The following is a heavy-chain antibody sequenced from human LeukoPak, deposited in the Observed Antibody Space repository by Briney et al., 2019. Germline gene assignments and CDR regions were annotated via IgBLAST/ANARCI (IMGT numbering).Heavy chain of an antibody. CDR1: GFTFSTYA. Sequence: PGGSLRLSCAASGFTFSTYAMHWVRQAPGKGLEWVALISYDGSNKYYADSVKGRFTISRDKSKNTLYLQMNSLRAEDTAVYYCARKLIAARTYSFDYWGQGTLATVSS. CDR2: ISYDGSNK. D-gene: IGHD6-13*01. CDR3: ARKLIAARTYSFDY. V-gene: IGHV3-30*04. J-gene: IGHJ4*02.